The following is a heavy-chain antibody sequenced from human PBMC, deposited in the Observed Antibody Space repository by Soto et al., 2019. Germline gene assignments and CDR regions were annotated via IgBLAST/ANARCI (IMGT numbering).Heavy chain of an antibody. J-gene: IGHJ4*02. CDR3: AKDPGIAAAGLFDY. D-gene: IGHD6-13*01. CDR1: GFTFSSYG. V-gene: IGHV3-30*18. Sequence: QVQLVESGGGVVQPGRSLRLSCAASGFTFSSYGMHWVRQAPGKGLEWVAVISYDGSNKYYADSVKGRFTISRDNSKNTLYLQMNSLRAEDTAVYYCAKDPGIAAAGLFDYWGQGPLVTVSS. CDR2: ISYDGSNK.